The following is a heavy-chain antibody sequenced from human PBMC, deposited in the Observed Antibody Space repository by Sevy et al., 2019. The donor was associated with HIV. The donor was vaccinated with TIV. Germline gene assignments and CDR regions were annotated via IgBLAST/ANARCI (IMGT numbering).Heavy chain of an antibody. CDR2: IYHTGST. CDR3: ARGGYDSSGSYGGEYFQH. CDR1: GDSISSGGYS. D-gene: IGHD3-22*01. Sequence: LSLTCAVSGDSISSGGYSWSWIRQPPGKGLEWIGYIYHTGSTYYNPSLKSRVTISVDRSKNQFSLKLSSVTAADTAVYYCARGGYDSSGSYGGEYFQHWGQGTLVTVSS. V-gene: IGHV4-30-2*01. J-gene: IGHJ1*01.